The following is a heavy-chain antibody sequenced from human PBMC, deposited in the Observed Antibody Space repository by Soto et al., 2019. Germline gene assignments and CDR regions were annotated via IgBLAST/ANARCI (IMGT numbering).Heavy chain of an antibody. CDR1: GGTFSSYA. D-gene: IGHD2-21*02. CDR2: IIPFFGTA. V-gene: IGHV1-69*12. Sequence: QVQLVQSGAEVKKPGSSVKVSCKASGGTFSSYAISWVRQAPGQGLEWMGGIIPFFGTANYAQKFQGRVTITADESTSTAYRELSSVRSEDTAVYYCARDEQKYCGGDCETVGFDYWGQGTLVTVSS. CDR3: ARDEQKYCGGDCETVGFDY. J-gene: IGHJ4*02.